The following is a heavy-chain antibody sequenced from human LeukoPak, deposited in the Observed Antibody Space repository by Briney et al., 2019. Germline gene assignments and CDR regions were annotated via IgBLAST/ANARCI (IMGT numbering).Heavy chain of an antibody. D-gene: IGHD6-13*01. CDR2: ISGSGGST. V-gene: IGHV3-23*01. CDR3: ARDPGIAAAGEIDY. Sequence: GGSLRLSCAASGFTFSSYAMSWVRQAPGKGLEWVSAISGSGGSTYYADSVKGRFTISRDNSKNTLYLQMNSLRAEDTAVYYCARDPGIAAAGEIDYWGQGTLVTVSS. CDR1: GFTFSSYA. J-gene: IGHJ4*02.